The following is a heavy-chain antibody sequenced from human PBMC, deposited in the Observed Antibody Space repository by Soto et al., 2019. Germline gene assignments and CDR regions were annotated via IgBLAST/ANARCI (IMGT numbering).Heavy chain of an antibody. Sequence: SETLSLTCAVYGGSFSGYDWSWIRHPPRKGLEWIGEINHSGSSNYNPSLKSRVTISVDTSKHQFSLKLSSVTAADTAVYYCARDSRSWYNWFDPWGQGTLVTVS. CDR3: ARDSRSWYNWFDP. CDR1: GGSFSGYD. D-gene: IGHD6-13*01. J-gene: IGHJ5*02. CDR2: INHSGSS. V-gene: IGHV4-34*01.